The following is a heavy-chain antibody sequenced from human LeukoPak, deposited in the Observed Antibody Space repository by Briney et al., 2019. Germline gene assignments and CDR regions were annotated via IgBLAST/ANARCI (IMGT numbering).Heavy chain of an antibody. CDR3: ARTYYDFWSGYPPYNWFDP. J-gene: IGHJ5*02. CDR2: IYYSGST. D-gene: IGHD3-3*01. Sequence: SETLSLTCTVSGGSISSSSSCWGWIRQPPGKGLEWIGSIYYSGSTYYNPSLKSRVTISVDTSKNQFSLKLSSVTVADTAVYYCARTYYDFWSGYPPYNWFDPWGQGTLVTVSS. CDR1: GGSISSSSSC. V-gene: IGHV4-39*01.